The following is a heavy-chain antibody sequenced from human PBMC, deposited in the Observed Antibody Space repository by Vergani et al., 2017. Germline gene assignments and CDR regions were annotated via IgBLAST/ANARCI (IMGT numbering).Heavy chain of an antibody. V-gene: IGHV4-59*12. J-gene: IGHJ4*02. CDR3: AREGSRLRLFDY. CDR1: GGSISSYY. D-gene: IGHD5-12*01. Sequence: QVQLQESGPGLVKPSETLSLTCTVSGGSISSYYWSWIRQPPGKGLEWIGYIYYSGSTYYNPSLKSRVTISVDTSKNQFSLKLSSVTAADTAVYYCAREGSRLRLFDYWGQGTLVTVSS. CDR2: IYYSGST.